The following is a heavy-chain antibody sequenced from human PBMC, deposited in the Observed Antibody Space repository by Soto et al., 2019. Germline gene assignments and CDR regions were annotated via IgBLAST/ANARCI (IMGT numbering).Heavy chain of an antibody. CDR2: ISYDGSNK. CDR1: GFTFSSYG. J-gene: IGHJ5*02. Sequence: QVQLVESGGGVVQPGRSLRLSCAASGFTFSSYGMHWVRQAPGKGLEWVAVISYDGSNKYYADSVKGRFTISRDNSKNTLYLQMNSLRAEDTAVYYAATGIWFVPWGQGTLVTVSS. V-gene: IGHV3-30*03. D-gene: IGHD6-25*01. CDR3: ATGIWFVP.